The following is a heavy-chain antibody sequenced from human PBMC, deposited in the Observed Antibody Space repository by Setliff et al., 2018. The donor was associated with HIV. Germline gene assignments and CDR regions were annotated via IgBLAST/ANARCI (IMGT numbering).Heavy chain of an antibody. J-gene: IGHJ4*02. Sequence: PSETLSLTCTVSGYSISSHYWSWIRQPPGKGLEWIGHIYYTGSTNYNPSLKSRVTISVDTSKNQFSLKVSSVTAADTAVYYCARGSWRIAVRPAPYFDTWGQGTRVTVS. V-gene: IGHV4-59*11. D-gene: IGHD2-15*01. CDR1: GYSISSHY. CDR2: IYYTGST. CDR3: ARGSWRIAVRPAPYFDT.